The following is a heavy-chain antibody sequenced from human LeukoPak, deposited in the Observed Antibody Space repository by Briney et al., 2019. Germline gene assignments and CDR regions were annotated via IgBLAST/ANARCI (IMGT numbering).Heavy chain of an antibody. V-gene: IGHV4-59*01. CDR1: GGSISSYY. CDR2: IYYSGST. D-gene: IGHD5-18*01. J-gene: IGHJ4*02. CDR3: ARVGLIGGYSYGSVPDYFDY. Sequence: SETLSLTCTASGGSISSYYWSWIRQPPGKGLEWIGYIYYSGSTNYNPSLKSRVTISVDTSKNQFSLKLSSVTAADTAVYYCARVGLIGGYSYGSVPDYFDYWGQGTLVTVSS.